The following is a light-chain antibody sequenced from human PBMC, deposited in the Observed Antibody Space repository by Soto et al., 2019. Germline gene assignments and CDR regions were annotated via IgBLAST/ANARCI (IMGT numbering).Light chain of an antibody. CDR1: QNINIY. CDR2: DSS. J-gene: IGKJ4*01. Sequence: ERVLISFLATLSLSPGGRATLSCRVSQNINIYLAWYQQKLGQAPRLLIYDSSIRATGIPARFSGSGSGTDFTLTISSLEPEDFGVYYCQQRYSWPLTFGGGTKVDIK. CDR3: QQRYSWPLT. V-gene: IGKV3-11*01.